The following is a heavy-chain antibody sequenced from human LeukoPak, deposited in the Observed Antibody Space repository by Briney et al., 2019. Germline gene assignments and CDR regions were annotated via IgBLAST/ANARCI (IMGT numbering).Heavy chain of an antibody. Sequence: PGGSLRLSCAASGFTFSGYWMTWVRQAPGKGLEWVANIKQDGSETYYVDSVKGRFTISRDNARNSLYLQMNSLRAEDTAVYYCARGKGVDYWGQGILATVSS. CDR2: IKQDGSET. CDR3: ARGKGVDY. J-gene: IGHJ4*02. V-gene: IGHV3-7*01. CDR1: GFTFSGYW.